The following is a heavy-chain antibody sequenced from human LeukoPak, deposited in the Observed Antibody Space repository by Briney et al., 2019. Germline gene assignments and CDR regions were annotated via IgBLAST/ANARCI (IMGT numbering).Heavy chain of an antibody. D-gene: IGHD3-10*01. CDR3: ARDQYYYGSGSYWGSYGMDV. Sequence: ASVKVSCKASGYTFTSYGISWVRQAPGQGLEWMGWISAYNGNTDYAQKLQGRVTMTTDTSTSTAYMELRSLRSDDTAVYYCARDQYYYGSGSYWGSYGMDVWGQGTTVTVSS. CDR2: ISAYNGNT. V-gene: IGHV1-18*01. CDR1: GYTFTSYG. J-gene: IGHJ6*02.